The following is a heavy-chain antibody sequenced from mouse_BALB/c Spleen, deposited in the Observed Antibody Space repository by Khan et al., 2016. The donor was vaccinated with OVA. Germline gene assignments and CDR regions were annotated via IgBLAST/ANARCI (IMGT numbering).Heavy chain of an antibody. CDR3: ASHLTGSFAY. CDR2: ISSGGDYT. V-gene: IGHV5-6*01. CDR1: GFTFSSYS. Sequence: EVQLQESGGDLVTPGGSLKLSCAASGFTFSSYSMSWVRQTPDKRLEWVATISSGGDYTYYPDSVKGRFIISRDNARNTLYLQMSSLKSEDTAMYYCASHLTGSFAYWGQGTLVTVSA. J-gene: IGHJ3*01. D-gene: IGHD4-1*01.